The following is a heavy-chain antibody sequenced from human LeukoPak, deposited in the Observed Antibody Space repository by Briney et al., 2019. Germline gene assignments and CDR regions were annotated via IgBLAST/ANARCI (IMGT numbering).Heavy chain of an antibody. V-gene: IGHV4-39*07. CDR1: GGSISSSSYY. D-gene: IGHD3-10*01. CDR3: ARDSMVRGVVWGDYFDY. CDR2: IYYSGST. J-gene: IGHJ4*02. Sequence: SETLSLTCTVSGGSISSSSYYWGWIRQPPGKGLEWIGSIYYSGSTYYNPSLKSRVTISVDTSKNQFSLKLSSVTAADTAVYYCARDSMVRGVVWGDYFDYWGQGTLVTVSS.